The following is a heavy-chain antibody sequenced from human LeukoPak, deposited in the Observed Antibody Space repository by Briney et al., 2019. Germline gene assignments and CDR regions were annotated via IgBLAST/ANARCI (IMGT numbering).Heavy chain of an antibody. CDR1: GFTFSSYW. J-gene: IGHJ6*03. V-gene: IGHV3-7*01. D-gene: IGHD2-2*01. CDR3: ARDGCSSTSCSAGYMDV. Sequence: GGSLRLSCAASGFTFSSYWMSWVRQAPGKGLEWVANIKQDGSEKYNVDSVKGRFTISRDNAKNSLYLQMNSLRAEDTAVYYCARDGCSSTSCSAGYMDVWGKGTTVTVSS. CDR2: IKQDGSEK.